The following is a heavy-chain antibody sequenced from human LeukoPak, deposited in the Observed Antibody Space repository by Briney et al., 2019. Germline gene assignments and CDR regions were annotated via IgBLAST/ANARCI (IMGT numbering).Heavy chain of an antibody. CDR1: GGSFSGYY. Sequence: SETLSLTCAVYGGSFSGYYWSWIRQPPGKGLEWIGEINHSGGTNYNPSLKSRVTISVDTSKNQFSLKLSSVTAADTAVYYCARGTGNSSGWLQYFDYWGQGTLVTVSS. V-gene: IGHV4-34*01. CDR2: INHSGGT. CDR3: ARGTGNSSGWLQYFDY. D-gene: IGHD6-19*01. J-gene: IGHJ4*02.